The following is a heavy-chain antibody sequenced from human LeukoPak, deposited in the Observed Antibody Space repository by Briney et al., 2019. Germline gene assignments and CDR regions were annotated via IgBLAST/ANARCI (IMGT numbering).Heavy chain of an antibody. CDR1: GGSINSYY. V-gene: IGHV4-59*08. CDR3: ARIGLLTAAVTGTFDI. D-gene: IGHD6-13*01. J-gene: IGHJ3*02. CDR2: IYYTGST. Sequence: PSETLSLTCTVSGGSINSYYWSWIRQSPRKGLEWIGYIYYTGSTNYNPSLKSRVTISVDTSKNQFSLNLSSVTAADTAVYYCARIGLLTAAVTGTFDIWGQGTMVTVSS.